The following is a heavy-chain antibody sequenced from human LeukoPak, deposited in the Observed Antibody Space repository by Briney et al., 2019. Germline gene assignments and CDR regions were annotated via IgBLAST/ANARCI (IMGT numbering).Heavy chain of an antibody. V-gene: IGHV1-2*02. J-gene: IGHJ6*03. CDR2: INPNSGGT. CDR3: ARDGQWLVRPYSYCMDV. D-gene: IGHD6-19*01. Sequence: ASVNLSCNCSVYTFTSYYMHWVRQAPRQGLEWMGWINPNSGGTNYAQKFQGRVTMTRDTSISTPYMELSRLRSDDTAVYYCARDGQWLVRPYSYCMDVWGKGTTVTVSS. CDR1: VYTFTSYY.